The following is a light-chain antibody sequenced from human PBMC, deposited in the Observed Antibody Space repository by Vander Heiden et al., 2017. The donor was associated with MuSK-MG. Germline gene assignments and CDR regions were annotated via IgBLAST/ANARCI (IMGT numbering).Light chain of an antibody. CDR2: QDS. J-gene: IGLJ2*01. CDR3: QAWDSSTSHVV. CDR1: KLGDKY. Sequence: SSELTQPPSVSVSPGQTASITCSGDKLGDKYACWYQQKPGQSPVLVIYQDSKRRSGIPERFSGSNSGNTATLTISGTQAMDEADYYCQAWDSSTSHVVFGGGTKLTVL. V-gene: IGLV3-1*01.